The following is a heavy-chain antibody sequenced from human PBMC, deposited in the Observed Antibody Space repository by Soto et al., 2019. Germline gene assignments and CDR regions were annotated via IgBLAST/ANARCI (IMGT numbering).Heavy chain of an antibody. D-gene: IGHD6-13*01. Sequence: SGPTLVNPTQTLTLACTFSGFSLSTGGEGVGWIRQPPGKALEWLALIYWDDDKRYSPSLKSRLTITKDTSKNQVGLTMTNMDPADTAAYYCAQTIAVSSSWFGPIYYWGQGTPVTVSS. V-gene: IGHV2-5*02. J-gene: IGHJ4*02. CDR2: IYWDDDK. CDR3: AQTIAVSSSWFGPIYY. CDR1: GFSLSTGGEG.